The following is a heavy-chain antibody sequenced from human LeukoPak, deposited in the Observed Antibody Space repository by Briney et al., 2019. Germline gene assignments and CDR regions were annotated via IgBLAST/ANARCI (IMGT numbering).Heavy chain of an antibody. CDR3: AGDGYSGYHWLY. CDR2: IYSGGST. J-gene: IGHJ1*01. V-gene: IGHV3-53*01. CDR1: GFTVSTNY. Sequence: PGGSLRLSCAASGFTVSTNYMTWVRQAPRKGLEWVSVIYSGGSTYYADSVKGRFTISRDNSANTLHLQMNNLTAEDTAVYYCAGDGYSGYHWLYWGQGTLVTVSS. D-gene: IGHD6-25*01.